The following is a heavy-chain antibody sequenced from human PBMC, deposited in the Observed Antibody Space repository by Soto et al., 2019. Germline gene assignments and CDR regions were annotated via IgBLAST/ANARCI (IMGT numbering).Heavy chain of an antibody. J-gene: IGHJ4*02. D-gene: IGHD4-17*01. Sequence: SETLSLTCAVSGGSISSGGYSWSWIRQPPGKGLQWIGYIYHSGSTYYNPSLKSRVTISVDRSKNQFSLKLTSVTAADTAVYYCARSMTTVTTNDYRGQGTLVTVSS. CDR3: ARSMTTVTTNDY. CDR2: IYHSGST. V-gene: IGHV4-30-2*01. CDR1: GGSISSGGYS.